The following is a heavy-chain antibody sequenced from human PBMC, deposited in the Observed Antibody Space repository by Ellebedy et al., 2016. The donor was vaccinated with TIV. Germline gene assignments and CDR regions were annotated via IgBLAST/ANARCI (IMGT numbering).Heavy chain of an antibody. CDR2: IYSSGDT. J-gene: IGHJ4*02. D-gene: IGHD6-19*01. CDR3: ARLGGSGWSHDY. CDR1: GGSISHYF. Sequence: MPSETLSLTCTVPGGSISHYFWSWIRQPPGKGLEWIGYIYSSGDTTYNPSLESRVTISVDTPKNQFSLKVTSVTAADTAVYYCARLGGSGWSHDYWGQGTLVTVSS. V-gene: IGHV4-59*01.